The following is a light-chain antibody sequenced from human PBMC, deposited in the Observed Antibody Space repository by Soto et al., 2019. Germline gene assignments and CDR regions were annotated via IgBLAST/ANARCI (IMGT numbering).Light chain of an antibody. J-gene: IGKJ4*01. CDR3: QQRSNWPPGLT. CDR1: QSVSSY. CDR2: DAS. V-gene: IGKV3-11*01. Sequence: EMVLTQSPATLSLSPGERATLSCRVSQSVSSYLAWYQQKPGQAPMLLIYDASNRATGIPARFSGRGSGTDFTLTISSLEPEDFAVYYCQQRSNWPPGLTFGGGTKVEIK.